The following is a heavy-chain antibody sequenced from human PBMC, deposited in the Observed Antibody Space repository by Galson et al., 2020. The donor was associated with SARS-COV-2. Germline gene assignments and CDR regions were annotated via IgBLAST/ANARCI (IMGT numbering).Heavy chain of an antibody. V-gene: IGHV3-48*01. J-gene: IGHJ4*02. CDR2: ISSTSNTI. CDR1: GFTFSNYS. Sequence: GGSLRLSCAVSGFTFSNYSMNWVRQAPGKGLEWVSYISSTSNTIYYADSVKGRFTISRDNAKNSLYLQMNSLRAEDTAVYYCESYCSSSSCYKGANDYWGQGTLVTVSS. CDR3: ESYCSSSSCYKGANDY. D-gene: IGHD2-2*01.